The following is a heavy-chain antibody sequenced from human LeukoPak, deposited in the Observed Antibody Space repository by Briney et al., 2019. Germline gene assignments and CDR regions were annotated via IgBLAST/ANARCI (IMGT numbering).Heavy chain of an antibody. J-gene: IGHJ2*01. Sequence: SETLSLTCAVSGGSIRSVGYPGAWIRQPPGRGLEWIGYIYHSGSTYYNPSLKSRVTISVDRSKNQFSLKLSSVTAADTAVYYCAREVVSWYFDLWGRGTLVTVSS. CDR2: IYHSGST. CDR1: GGSIRSVGYP. V-gene: IGHV4-30-2*01. CDR3: AREVVSWYFDL. D-gene: IGHD2-15*01.